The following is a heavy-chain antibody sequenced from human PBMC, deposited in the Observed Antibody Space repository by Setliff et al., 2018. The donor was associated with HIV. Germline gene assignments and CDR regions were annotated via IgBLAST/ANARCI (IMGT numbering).Heavy chain of an antibody. CDR1: GYTFTSYG. CDR2: ISAYNGHT. CDR3: ARGGDDYGPGTWTFDY. Sequence: ASVKVSCKASGYTFTSYGISWVRQAPGQGLEWMGWISAYNGHTNYAQKFQGRVTMTTDTSTSTAYTELRSLRSDDTAVYYCARGGDDYGPGTWTFDYWGQGTLVTVSS. V-gene: IGHV1-18*01. J-gene: IGHJ4*02. D-gene: IGHD3-10*01.